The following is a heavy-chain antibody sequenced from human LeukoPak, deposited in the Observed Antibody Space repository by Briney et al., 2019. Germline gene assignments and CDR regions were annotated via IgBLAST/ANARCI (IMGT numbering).Heavy chain of an antibody. CDR3: ARDYGGKLDY. V-gene: IGHV4-38-2*02. D-gene: IGHD4/OR15-4a*01. CDR2: IYHSGST. Sequence: SETLSLTCAVSGYSISSGYYWGWIRQPPGKGLEWIGSIYHSGSTYYNPSLKSRVTISVDTSKHQFSLRLSSVTAADTAVYYCARDYGGKLDYWGQGTLVTVSS. CDR1: GYSISSGYY. J-gene: IGHJ4*02.